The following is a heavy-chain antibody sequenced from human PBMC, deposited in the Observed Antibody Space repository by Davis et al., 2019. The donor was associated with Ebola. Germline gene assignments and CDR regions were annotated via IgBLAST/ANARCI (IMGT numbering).Heavy chain of an antibody. CDR3: ARLRQLVPYYYGMDV. CDR2: IYYSGST. D-gene: IGHD6-6*01. J-gene: IGHJ6*02. CDR1: GGSISSYY. V-gene: IGHV4-59*12. Sequence: MPSETLSLTCTVSGGSISSYYWSWIRQPPGKGLEWIGYIYYSGSTNYNPSLKSRVTISVDTSKNQFSLKLSSVTAADTAVYYCARLRQLVPYYYGMDVWGQGTTVTVSS.